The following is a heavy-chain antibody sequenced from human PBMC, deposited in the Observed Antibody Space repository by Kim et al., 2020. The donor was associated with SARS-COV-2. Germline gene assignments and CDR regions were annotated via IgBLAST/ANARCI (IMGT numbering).Heavy chain of an antibody. Sequence: SETLSLTFTVSGGSISSGSYYWSWIRQHPGKGLEWIGYIYYSGTTYYNPSLKSRVRISVDTSKNQFSLTLTSVTAADTAVYYCARDNSGYADFDHWGQGTLVTVSS. D-gene: IGHD5-12*01. CDR3: ARDNSGYADFDH. CDR1: GGSISSGSYY. CDR2: IYYSGTT. V-gene: IGHV4-31*03. J-gene: IGHJ4*02.